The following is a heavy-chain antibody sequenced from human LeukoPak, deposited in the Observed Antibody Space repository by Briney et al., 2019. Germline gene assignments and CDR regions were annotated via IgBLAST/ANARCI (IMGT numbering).Heavy chain of an antibody. CDR1: GYTFTGYY. Sequence: ASVKVSCKASGYTFTGYYMHWVRQAPGQGLEWMGWINPNSGGTNYAQKFQGRVTTTRDTSISTAYMELSRLRSDDTAVYYCARDLSWEYYFDYWGQGTLVTVSS. CDR3: ARDLSWEYYFDY. D-gene: IGHD6-13*01. CDR2: INPNSGGT. V-gene: IGHV1-2*02. J-gene: IGHJ4*02.